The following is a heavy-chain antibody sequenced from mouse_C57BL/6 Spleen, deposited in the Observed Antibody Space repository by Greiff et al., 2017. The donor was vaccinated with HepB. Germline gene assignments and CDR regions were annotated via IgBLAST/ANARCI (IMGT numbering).Heavy chain of an antibody. CDR1: GFTFSSYA. CDR3: TREGYDYEDYAMDY. Sequence: EVKLVESGEGLVKPGGSLKLSCAASGFTFSSYAMSWVRQTPEKRLEWVAYISSGGDYIYYADTVKGRFTISRDNARNTLYLQMSSLKSEDTAMYYCTREGYDYEDYAMDYWGQGTSVTVSS. D-gene: IGHD2-4*01. J-gene: IGHJ4*01. V-gene: IGHV5-9-1*02. CDR2: ISSGGDYI.